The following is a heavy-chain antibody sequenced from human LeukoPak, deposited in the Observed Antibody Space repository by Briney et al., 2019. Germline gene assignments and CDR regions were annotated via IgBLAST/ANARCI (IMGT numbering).Heavy chain of an antibody. J-gene: IGHJ4*02. CDR1: GGSISRYY. V-gene: IGHV4-59*01. D-gene: IGHD2-2*01. CDR2: IYYSGTT. Sequence: PSETLSLTCTVSGGSISRYYWSWIRKPPGKGLEWIGYIYYSGTTRYNPSLKSRVTISVDTSKNQFSLNLNSVTAADTAVYYCARFSADVLLNYFDYWGQGTLVTVSS. CDR3: ARFSADVLLNYFDY.